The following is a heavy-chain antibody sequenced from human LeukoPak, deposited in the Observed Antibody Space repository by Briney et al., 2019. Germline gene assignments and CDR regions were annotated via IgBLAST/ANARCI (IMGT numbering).Heavy chain of an antibody. CDR2: TYYRSKWYN. J-gene: IGHJ3*02. CDR1: GDSVSSNSAA. Sequence: SQTLSLTCAISGDSVSSNSAAWNWIRQSPSRGLEWLGRTYYRSKWYNDYAVSVKSRITINPDTPKNQFSLQLNSVTPEDTAVYYCARAALGCQLPSRGAFDIWGQGTMVTVSS. V-gene: IGHV6-1*01. CDR3: ARAALGCQLPSRGAFDI. D-gene: IGHD2-2*01.